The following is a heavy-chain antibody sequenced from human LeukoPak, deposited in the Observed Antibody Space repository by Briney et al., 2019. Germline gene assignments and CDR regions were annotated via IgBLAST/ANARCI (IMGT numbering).Heavy chain of an antibody. V-gene: IGHV3-49*04. CDR2: IRSKAYGGTT. CDR1: GFTFGDYA. Sequence: GRSLRLSCTASGFTFGDYAMSWVRQAPGEGLEWVGFIRSKAYGGTTEYAASVKGRFTISRDDSKSIAYLQMNSLKTEDTAVYYCTRAFVRSPDYWGQGTLVTVSS. D-gene: IGHD3-16*01. CDR3: TRAFVRSPDY. J-gene: IGHJ4*02.